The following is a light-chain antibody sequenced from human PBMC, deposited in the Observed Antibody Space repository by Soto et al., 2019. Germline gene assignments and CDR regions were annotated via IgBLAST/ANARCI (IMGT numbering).Light chain of an antibody. J-gene: IGKJ2*01. V-gene: IGKV1-5*01. CDR3: QQYNSNPYT. CDR1: QNINNW. Sequence: DIQMTQSPSTLSASVGDRVTITCRASQNINNWLAWYQQKAGKAPNFLIYDASNLESGVPSRFSGSGFGTEFTLTISSLQPDEFATYYCQQYNSNPYTFGQGTKLEIK. CDR2: DAS.